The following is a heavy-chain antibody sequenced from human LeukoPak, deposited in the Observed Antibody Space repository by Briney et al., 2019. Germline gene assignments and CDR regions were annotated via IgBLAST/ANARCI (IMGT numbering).Heavy chain of an antibody. V-gene: IGHV1-18*01. D-gene: IGHD3-16*01. Sequence: ASVKVSCKASGYTFNTFGITWVRQAPGQGLEWMGWISAYNGNTNYAQKLQGRVTMTTDTSTSTAYMELRSLRSDDTAVYYCARGPITDNGLNWFDPWGQGTLVTVSS. CDR2: ISAYNGNT. CDR3: ARGPITDNGLNWFDP. J-gene: IGHJ5*02. CDR1: GYTFNTFG.